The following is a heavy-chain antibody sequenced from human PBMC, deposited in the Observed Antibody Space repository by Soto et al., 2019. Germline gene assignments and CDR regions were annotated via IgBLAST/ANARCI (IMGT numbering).Heavy chain of an antibody. V-gene: IGHV4-59*06. J-gene: IGHJ5*02. Sequence: SETLSLTCTVSGGSISSYYWSWIRQPSGKGLEWIGYIYYSGSTSYNPSLKSRVTISVDTSKNHFSLKLSSVTAADTAVYYCARVFSDSSSFFDPWGQGTLVTVSS. CDR1: GGSISSYY. CDR2: IYYSGST. CDR3: ARVFSDSSSFFDP. D-gene: IGHD6-13*01.